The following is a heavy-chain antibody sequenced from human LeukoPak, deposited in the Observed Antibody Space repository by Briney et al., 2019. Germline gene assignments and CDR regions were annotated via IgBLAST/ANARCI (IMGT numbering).Heavy chain of an antibody. V-gene: IGHV1-69*13. CDR1: GGTFSSYA. CDR3: AREPSMIVALGAFDI. CDR2: IIPIFGTA. D-gene: IGHD3-22*01. J-gene: IGHJ3*02. Sequence: EASVKVSCKASGGTFSSYAISWVRQAPGQGLEWMGGIIPIFGTANYAQKFQGRVTITADESTSTAYMELSSLRSEDTAVYYCAREPSMIVALGAFDIWGQGTMVTVSS.